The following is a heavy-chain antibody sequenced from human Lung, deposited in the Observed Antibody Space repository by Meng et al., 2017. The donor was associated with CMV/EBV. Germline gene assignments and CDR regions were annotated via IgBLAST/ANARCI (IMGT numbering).Heavy chain of an antibody. CDR1: GFTFSSYA. J-gene: IGHJ4*02. D-gene: IGHD6-19*01. V-gene: IGHV3-30-3*01. CDR2: ISYDGSNK. CDR3: ARGQWHSLDY. Sequence: QVQLVEAGGGLVQPGRSLRLACAASGFTFSSYAMHWVRQAPGKGLEWVAVISYDGSNKYYADSVKGRFTISRDNSKNTLYLQMNSLRAEDTAVYYCARGQWHSLDYWGQGTLVTVSS.